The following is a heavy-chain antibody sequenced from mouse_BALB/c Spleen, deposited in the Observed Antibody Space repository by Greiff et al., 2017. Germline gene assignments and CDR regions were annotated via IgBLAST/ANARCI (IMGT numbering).Heavy chain of an antibody. CDR2: ISYSGST. J-gene: IGHJ1*01. CDR1: GYSITSDYA. D-gene: IGHD2-3*01. CDR3: ARSLDGYWYFDV. V-gene: IGHV3-2*02. Sequence: DVKLVESGPGLVKPSQSLSLTCTVTGYSITSDYAWNWIRQFPGNTLEWMGYISYSGSTSYNPSLKSRISITRDTSKNQFFLQLNSVTTEDTATYYCARSLDGYWYFDVWGAGTTVTVSS.